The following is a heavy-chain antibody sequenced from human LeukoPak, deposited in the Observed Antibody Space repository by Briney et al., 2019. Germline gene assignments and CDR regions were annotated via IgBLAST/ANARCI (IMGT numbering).Heavy chain of an antibody. V-gene: IGHV4-39*01. J-gene: IGHJ3*02. CDR2: IYYSGST. D-gene: IGHD3-10*01. CDR1: AGSISSSSYY. Sequence: PSETLSLTCTVSAGSISSSSYYWGWIRQPPGKGLEWIGSIYYSGSTYYNPSLKSRVTISVDTSKNQFSLKLSSVTAADTAVYYCARHLFTDAFDIWGQGTMVTVSS. CDR3: ARHLFTDAFDI.